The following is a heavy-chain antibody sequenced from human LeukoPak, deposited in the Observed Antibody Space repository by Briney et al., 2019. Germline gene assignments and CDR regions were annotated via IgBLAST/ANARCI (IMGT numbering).Heavy chain of an antibody. V-gene: IGHV3-53*05. D-gene: IGHD2-2*01. CDR2: IYSDGST. Sequence: GGSLRLSCAASGFTVSTNYMNWVRQAPGKGLEWVSLIYSDGSTYYADSVKGRFTISRDNSKNTLYLQMNSLRADDTAVYYCARDNGCSSTSCYLPDYFDYWGQGTLVTVSS. J-gene: IGHJ4*02. CDR3: ARDNGCSSTSCYLPDYFDY. CDR1: GFTVSTNY.